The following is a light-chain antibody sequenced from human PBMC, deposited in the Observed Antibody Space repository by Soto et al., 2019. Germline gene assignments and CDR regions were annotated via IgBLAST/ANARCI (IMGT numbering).Light chain of an antibody. CDR1: QSVSSSY. CDR3: QQYSSVIT. Sequence: EIVLTQSPGTLSLSPGERATLSCRASQSVSSSYLAWYQQKPGQAPRLLIYGASSRATGIPDRFSGSGSGTDFTLTISRLEPEDFAVYYCQQYSSVITFGQGTRLEMK. J-gene: IGKJ5*01. V-gene: IGKV3-20*01. CDR2: GAS.